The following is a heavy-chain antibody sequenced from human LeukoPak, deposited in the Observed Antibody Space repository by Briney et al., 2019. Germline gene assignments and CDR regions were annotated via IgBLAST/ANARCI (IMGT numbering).Heavy chain of an antibody. CDR3: ARVGGTNYYYYGMDV. CDR2: IFYSGST. J-gene: IGHJ6*02. D-gene: IGHD2-2*01. V-gene: IGHV4-59*01. CDR1: GGSISSYY. Sequence: PSETLSLTYTVSGGSISSYYWSWIRQPPGKGLEWIGYIFYSGSTNYNPSLKSRVTISVDTSKNQFSLKLSSVTAADTAVYYCARVGGTNYYYYGMDVWGQGTTVTVSS.